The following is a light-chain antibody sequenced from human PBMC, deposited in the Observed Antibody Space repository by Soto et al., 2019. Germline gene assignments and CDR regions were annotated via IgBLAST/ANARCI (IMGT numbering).Light chain of an antibody. J-gene: IGKJ1*01. Sequence: EVVMTQSPGTLSVSPGERTTLSCRASQSVSSDLAWYQQKPGQAPRLLIYGASTRATGIPARFSGSGSGTEFTLTISSLQSEDFAVYYCQQYNKRPPWTFGQGTKVEIK. V-gene: IGKV3-15*01. CDR2: GAS. CDR3: QQYNKRPPWT. CDR1: QSVSSD.